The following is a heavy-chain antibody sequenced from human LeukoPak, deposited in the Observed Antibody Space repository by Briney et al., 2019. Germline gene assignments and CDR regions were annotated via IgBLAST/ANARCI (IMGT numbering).Heavy chain of an antibody. V-gene: IGHV1-46*01. D-gene: IGHD7-27*01. J-gene: IGHJ4*02. Sequence: GASVKVSCKASGYTFTSYYMHWVRQAPGQGLEWMGIINPSGGSTSYAQKFQGRVTMTRGMSTSTVYMELSSLRSEDTAVYYCATWTELGFDYWGQGTLVTVSS. CDR3: ATWTELGFDY. CDR1: GYTFTSYY. CDR2: INPSGGST.